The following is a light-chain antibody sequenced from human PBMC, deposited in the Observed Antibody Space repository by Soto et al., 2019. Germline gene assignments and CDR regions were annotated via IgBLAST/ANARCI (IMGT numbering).Light chain of an antibody. CDR1: QSVSSSY. V-gene: IGKV3-20*01. CDR3: QQYGSAPRT. J-gene: IGKJ1*01. CDR2: GAS. Sequence: EIVLTHYPGTLSLSPGEIATLSCRSIQSVSSSYLAWYQQKPGQAPRLLIYGASSRATGIPDRFSGSGSGTDFTLTISRLEPEDFEVYYCQQYGSAPRTFGQGTKVDIK.